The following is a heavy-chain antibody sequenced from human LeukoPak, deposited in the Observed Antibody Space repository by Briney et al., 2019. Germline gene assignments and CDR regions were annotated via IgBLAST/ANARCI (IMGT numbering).Heavy chain of an antibody. J-gene: IGHJ4*02. Sequence: ASVKVSCKASGGTFSRFTISWVRQAPGQGFEWMGYISGYNGNTKYAQELQGRVTMTTDTSTSTAYMELRSLRSDDTAVYYCARRHLSGYASDYWGQGTLVTVSS. CDR2: ISGYNGNT. V-gene: IGHV1-18*01. CDR1: GGTFSRFT. D-gene: IGHD5-12*01. CDR3: ARRHLSGYASDY.